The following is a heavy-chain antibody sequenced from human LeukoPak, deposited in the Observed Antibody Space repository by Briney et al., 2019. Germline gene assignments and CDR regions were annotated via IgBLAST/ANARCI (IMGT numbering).Heavy chain of an antibody. J-gene: IGHJ4*02. D-gene: IGHD1-26*01. CDR2: IYYSGST. Sequence: SETLSLTCTVSGGSISSSSYYWGWIRQPPGKGLEWIGSIYYSGSTYYNPSLKSRVTISVDTSKNQFSLKLSSVTAADTAVYYCARHTTGGSYSEGFDYWGQGTLVTVSS. V-gene: IGHV4-39*01. CDR3: ARHTTGGSYSEGFDY. CDR1: GGSISSSSYY.